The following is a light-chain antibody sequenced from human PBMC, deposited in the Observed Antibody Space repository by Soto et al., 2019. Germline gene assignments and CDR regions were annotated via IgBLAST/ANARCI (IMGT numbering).Light chain of an antibody. CDR1: SSDIGAFTF. J-gene: IGLJ1*01. V-gene: IGLV2-14*03. Sequence: QSALTQPASVSGSPGQSITISCTGTSSDIGAFTFVSWYQQHPGKVPKLMIFDVNRRPSGVSDRFSGSKSGITASLTISGLQAEDEGDYYCSSYTSSSTHVFGSGTKVTVL. CDR3: SSYTSSSTHV. CDR2: DVN.